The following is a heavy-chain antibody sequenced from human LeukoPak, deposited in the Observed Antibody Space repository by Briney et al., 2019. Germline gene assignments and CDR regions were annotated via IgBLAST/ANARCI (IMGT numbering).Heavy chain of an antibody. Sequence: ASVKVSCKASGYTFTGYYMHWVRQAPGQGLEWMGWISAYNGNTNYAQKLQGRVTMTTDTSTSTAYMELRSLRSDDTAVYYCARDYGGYSSSDYWGQGTLVTVSS. CDR2: ISAYNGNT. J-gene: IGHJ4*02. CDR1: GYTFTGYY. V-gene: IGHV1-18*04. D-gene: IGHD6-6*01. CDR3: ARDYGGYSSSDY.